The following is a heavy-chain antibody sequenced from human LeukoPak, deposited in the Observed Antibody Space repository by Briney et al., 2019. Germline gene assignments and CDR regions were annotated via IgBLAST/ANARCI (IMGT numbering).Heavy chain of an antibody. CDR1: GYRFTSYW. V-gene: IGHV5-51*01. CDR3: ARLGDDYGGNRCDY. Sequence: GESLKISFKGSGYRFTSYWIGWVRPMPGKGLGWMGIIYPGDSDTRYSPSFQGQVTISADKSISTAYLQWSSLKASDTAMYYCARLGDDYGGNRCDYWGQGTLVTVSS. D-gene: IGHD4-23*01. J-gene: IGHJ4*02. CDR2: IYPGDSDT.